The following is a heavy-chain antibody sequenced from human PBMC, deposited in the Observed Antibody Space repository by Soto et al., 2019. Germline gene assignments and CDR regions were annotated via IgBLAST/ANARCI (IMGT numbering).Heavy chain of an antibody. Sequence: PSETLSLTCTVSGGSINNGDYYWSWIRQPPEKGLEWIGYIYYSGSTYYNPSLKSRVTISVDTSKSQFSLKLSSVTAADTAVYYCARQGYSSGWYLDYWGQGTLVTVSS. V-gene: IGHV4-30-4*01. J-gene: IGHJ4*02. CDR1: GGSINNGDYY. D-gene: IGHD6-19*01. CDR3: ARQGYSSGWYLDY. CDR2: IYYSGST.